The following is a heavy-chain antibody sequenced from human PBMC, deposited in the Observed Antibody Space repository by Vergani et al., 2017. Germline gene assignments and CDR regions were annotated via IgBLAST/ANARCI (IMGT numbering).Heavy chain of an antibody. CDR2: VNQDGSEK. J-gene: IGHJ6*02. Sequence: EGQLVESGGDWVQRGGSLRLSCAASGFISSSYWMSWVRQAPGKGLKWVANVNQDGSEKYYVDSVRGRFTISRDNAKNSIYLQMNSLRAEDTAVYFCVRVPLIRRGSGNYGINNYHGMDVWGQGTTVIVSS. V-gene: IGHV3-7*01. CDR1: GFISSSYW. D-gene: IGHD3-10*01. CDR3: VRVPLIRRGSGNYGINNYHGMDV.